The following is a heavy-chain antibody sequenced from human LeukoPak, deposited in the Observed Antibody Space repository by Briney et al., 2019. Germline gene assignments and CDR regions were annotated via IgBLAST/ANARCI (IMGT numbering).Heavy chain of an antibody. J-gene: IGHJ4*02. Sequence: ASVTLSCKASGYTVSSYYIRWVRRAPGHRLKGMGIINPSGGSTSYAQKLPPRVTVTRSIATSTVYMELSSLRSEDTAVYDCARRAGDYSHPYDDWGQGTLVTVSS. CDR3: ARRAGDYSHPYDD. V-gene: IGHV1-46*01. CDR2: INPSGGST. CDR1: GYTVSSYY. D-gene: IGHD3-22*01.